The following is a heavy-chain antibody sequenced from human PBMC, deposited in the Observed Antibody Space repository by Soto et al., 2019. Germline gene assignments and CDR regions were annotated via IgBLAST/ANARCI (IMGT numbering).Heavy chain of an antibody. V-gene: IGHV3-53*01. CDR1: GFTVSSNY. CDR3: ARDLRTLYGMDV. Sequence: EVQLVESGGGLIQPGGSLRLSCAASGFTVSSNYMSWVRQAPGKGLEWVSVIYSGDTTYYADSVKGGFTISRDHSKNTLYLQMNSLRAEDTAVYYCARDLRTLYGMDVWGQGTTVTVSS. J-gene: IGHJ6*02. CDR2: IYSGDTT.